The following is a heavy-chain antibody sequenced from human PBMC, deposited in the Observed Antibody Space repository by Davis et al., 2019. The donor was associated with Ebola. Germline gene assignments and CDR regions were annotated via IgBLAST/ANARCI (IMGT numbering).Heavy chain of an antibody. D-gene: IGHD1-26*01. CDR2: IIPILGIA. CDR3: ARDGTTIVGATKFDY. Sequence: AASVKVSCKASGYTFTSYGISWVRQAPGQGLEWMGRIIPILGIANYAQKFQGRVTITADKSTSTAYMELSSLRSEDTAVYYCARDGTTIVGATKFDYWGQGTLVTVSS. V-gene: IGHV1-69*04. CDR1: GYTFTSYG. J-gene: IGHJ4*02.